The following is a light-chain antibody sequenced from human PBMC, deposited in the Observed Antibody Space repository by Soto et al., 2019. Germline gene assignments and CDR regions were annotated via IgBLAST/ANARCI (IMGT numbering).Light chain of an antibody. J-gene: IGKJ1*01. CDR2: GAS. Sequence: EILLMQSPGTLSLSPRGRATLSCRASQAFSTNYLAWYQQKPGQAPRLLIYGASNRATGIPDRFSGSGSGTDFTLTISSLEPEDFAVYFCQQYRETPRTFGQGTKVEIK. V-gene: IGKV3-20*01. CDR3: QQYRETPRT. CDR1: QAFSTNY.